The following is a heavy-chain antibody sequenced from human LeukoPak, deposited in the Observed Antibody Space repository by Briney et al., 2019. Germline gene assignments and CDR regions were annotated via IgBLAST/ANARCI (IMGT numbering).Heavy chain of an antibody. D-gene: IGHD2/OR15-2a*01. V-gene: IGHV3-53*01. Sequence: GGSLRLSCAASGFSVSNNYMSWVRQAPGKGLQWVSFIYDTGDTYYADSVRGRFTISRDNSKNTLYLQMNSLRAEDTAVYYCAKWYCNSNTCYYDYWGQGTLVTVSS. CDR1: GFSVSNNY. J-gene: IGHJ4*02. CDR3: AKWYCNSNTCYYDY. CDR2: IYDTGDT.